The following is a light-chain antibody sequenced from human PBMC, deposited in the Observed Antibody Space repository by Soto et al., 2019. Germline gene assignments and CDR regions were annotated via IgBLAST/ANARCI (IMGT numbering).Light chain of an antibody. CDR1: SSDIGTYDL. CDR3: CSYAGGGTLL. Sequence: QSALTQPASVSGSPGQSITISCTGTSSDIGTYDLVSWYQQYPGKVPKLIIYEGSKRPSGVSNRFSGSKSGNTASLTISGLQAEDGSHYYCCSYAGGGTLLFGGGTKVTVL. J-gene: IGLJ2*01. CDR2: EGS. V-gene: IGLV2-23*01.